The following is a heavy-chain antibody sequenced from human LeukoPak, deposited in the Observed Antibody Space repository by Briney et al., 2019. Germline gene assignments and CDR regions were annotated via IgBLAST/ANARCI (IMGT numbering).Heavy chain of an antibody. Sequence: GRSLRLSCAASGFTFSSHGIHWVRQAPGKGLEWVAVISYAGSDKYYADSVKGRFTISRDNSKNTLYPQMNSLRAEDTAVYYCAKSSSGGWYLLGDAFDIWGQGTMVTVSS. CDR2: ISYAGSDK. CDR3: AKSSSGGWYLLGDAFDI. V-gene: IGHV3-30*18. CDR1: GFTFSSHG. D-gene: IGHD6-19*01. J-gene: IGHJ3*02.